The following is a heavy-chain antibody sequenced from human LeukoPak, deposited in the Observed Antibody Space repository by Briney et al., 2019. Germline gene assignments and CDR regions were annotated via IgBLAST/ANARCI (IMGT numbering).Heavy chain of an antibody. CDR2: ISGSGGST. CDR3: AKFRRVVVAAAVDY. Sequence: GGSLRLSCAASGFTFSSYAMSWVRQAPGKGLEWVSAISGSGGSTYYADSVKGRFTISRDTSKNTLYLQMNSLRAEDTAVYYCAKFRRVVVAAAVDYWAREPWSPSLQ. J-gene: IGHJ4*02. D-gene: IGHD2-15*01. CDR1: GFTFSSYA. V-gene: IGHV3-23*01.